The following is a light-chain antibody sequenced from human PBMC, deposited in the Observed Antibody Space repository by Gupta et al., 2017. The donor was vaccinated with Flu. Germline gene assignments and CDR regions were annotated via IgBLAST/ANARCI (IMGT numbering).Light chain of an antibody. CDR1: SNNVGNQG. Sequence: ATLTGTGNSNNVGNQGAAWLQQHQGHPPKLLSYRNNSRPSGISERFSASRSGNTASLTITGLQPEDEADYYCSAWDNSLNTRIFGGGTKLTVL. J-gene: IGLJ2*01. V-gene: IGLV10-54*04. CDR2: RNN. CDR3: SAWDNSLNTRI.